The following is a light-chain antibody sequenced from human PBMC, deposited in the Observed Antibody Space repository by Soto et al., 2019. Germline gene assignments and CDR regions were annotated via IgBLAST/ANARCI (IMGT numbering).Light chain of an antibody. CDR3: QTWGTGTVV. J-gene: IGLJ2*01. Sequence: QSVLTQSPSASASLGASVKLTCTLSSGHSSYAIAWHQQQPEKGPRYLMKLNSDGSHSKGDGIPDRFSGSSSGAERYLTIPSLQSEDEADYYCQTWGTGTVVFGGGTKVTVL. CDR2: LNSDGSH. CDR1: SGHSSYA. V-gene: IGLV4-69*01.